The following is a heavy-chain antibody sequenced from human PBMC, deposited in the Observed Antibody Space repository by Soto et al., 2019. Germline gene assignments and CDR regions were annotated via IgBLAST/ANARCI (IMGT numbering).Heavy chain of an antibody. Sequence: GASVKVSCKASGYTFTSYGISWVRQAPGQGLEWMGWISAYNGNTNYAQKLQGRVTMTTDTSTSTAYMQLRSLRSDDTAVYYCARDLRYFDWLGCDFDYWGQGTMVTVSS. CDR3: ARDLRYFDWLGCDFDY. CDR1: GYTFTSYG. CDR2: ISAYNGNT. J-gene: IGHJ4*01. D-gene: IGHD3-9*01. V-gene: IGHV1-18*01.